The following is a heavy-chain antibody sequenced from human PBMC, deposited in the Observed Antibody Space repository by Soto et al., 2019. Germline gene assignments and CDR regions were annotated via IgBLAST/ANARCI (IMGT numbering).Heavy chain of an antibody. J-gene: IGHJ4*02. V-gene: IGHV3-21*01. CDR1: GFTFSSYS. Sequence: PVGSLRLSCAASGFTFSSYSMNWVRQAPGKGLEWVSSISSSSSYIYYADSVKGRFTISRDNAKNSLYLQMNSLRAEDTAVYYCARALGYYDSSVGFDYWGQGTLVTVSS. CDR2: ISSSSSYI. D-gene: IGHD3-22*01. CDR3: ARALGYYDSSVGFDY.